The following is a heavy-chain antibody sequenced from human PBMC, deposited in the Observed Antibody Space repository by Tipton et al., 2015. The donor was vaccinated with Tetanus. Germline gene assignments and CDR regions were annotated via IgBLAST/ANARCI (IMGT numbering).Heavy chain of an antibody. CDR1: GFTFKSYG. CDR3: ARDDGYNSGYGH. CDR2: ISSNSKYI. Sequence: GSLRLSCAASGFTFKSYGMNWFRQAPGKGLEWVSSISSNSKYIGYGDSLKGRFTISRDNSNQSVYLEMNSLRADDTALYYCARDDGYNSGYGHWGQGTLVTVSS. D-gene: IGHD5-18*01. V-gene: IGHV3-21*04. J-gene: IGHJ4*02.